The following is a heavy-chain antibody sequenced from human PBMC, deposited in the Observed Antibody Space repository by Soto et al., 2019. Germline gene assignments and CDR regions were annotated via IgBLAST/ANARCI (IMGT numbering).Heavy chain of an antibody. CDR2: IYYSGST. D-gene: IGHD3-16*01. V-gene: IGHV4-61*01. Sequence: QVQLQESGPGLVKPSETLSLTCTVSGDSVSGGSFYWTWIRQPPGKGREWIGYIYYSGSTTYNPSLNRRVSMTVDTSRTQFSLNVMPVTAADTATSCCARLVTFGGAVDCCGQGILVGVS. CDR3: ARLVTFGGAVDC. J-gene: IGHJ4*02. CDR1: GDSVSGGSFY.